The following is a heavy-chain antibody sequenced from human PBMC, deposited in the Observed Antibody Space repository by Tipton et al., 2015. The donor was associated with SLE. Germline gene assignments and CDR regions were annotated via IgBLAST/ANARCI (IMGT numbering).Heavy chain of an antibody. CDR3: ARVYSSSHPDV. D-gene: IGHD6-13*01. J-gene: IGHJ6*04. CDR2: INHSGST. CDR1: GGSISSSSYY. V-gene: IGHV4-39*07. Sequence: TLSLTCTVSGGSISSSSYYWGWIRRPPGKGLEWIGEINHSGSTNYNPSLKSRVTISVDTSKNQFSLKLSSVTAADTAVYYCARVYSSSHPDVWGKGTTVTVSS.